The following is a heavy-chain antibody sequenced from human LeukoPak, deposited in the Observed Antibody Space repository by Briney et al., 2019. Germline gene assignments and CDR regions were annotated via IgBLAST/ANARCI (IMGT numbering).Heavy chain of an antibody. D-gene: IGHD3-10*01. Sequence: GSLRLSCAASGSTFSSYTMNRVRQAPGKGLGGVSYISSSRSTIYYADSVKGRFTISRDNAKNSLYLQMNSLRAEDTAVYYCAREREVLLWFGELLTASDIWGQGTMVTVSS. CDR1: GSTFSSYT. J-gene: IGHJ3*02. V-gene: IGHV3-48*04. CDR3: AREREVLLWFGELLTASDI. CDR2: ISSSRSTI.